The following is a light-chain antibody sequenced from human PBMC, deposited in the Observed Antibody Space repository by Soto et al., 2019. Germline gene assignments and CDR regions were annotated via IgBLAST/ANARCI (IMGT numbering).Light chain of an antibody. CDR2: GAS. Sequence: EIVMTQSPATLSVSPGERATLSCRASQSVSSNLAWYQHKPGQAPRLLIYGASIRATGIPARFSSSGSRTEFTLTISSLQSEDFAVYYCQQYKNWWTFGQGTKVEVK. CDR1: QSVSSN. V-gene: IGKV3-15*01. CDR3: QQYKNWWT. J-gene: IGKJ1*01.